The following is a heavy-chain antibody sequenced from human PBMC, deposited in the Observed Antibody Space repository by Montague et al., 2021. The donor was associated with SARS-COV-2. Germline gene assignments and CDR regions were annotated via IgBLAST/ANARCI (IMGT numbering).Heavy chain of an antibody. CDR2: ISWNSGYI. CDR3: PKGAAKTFYYNGMDV. J-gene: IGHJ6*02. D-gene: IGHD6-25*01. Sequence: SLRLSCAASGFTFGDYALHWVRQAPGKGLEWVSAISWNSGYIDYAGSVKGRFTISRDNDKNSLYLEMNSLSAEDTALYYCPKGAAKTFYYNGMDVWGQGTTVTVSS. V-gene: IGHV3-9*01. CDR1: GFTFGDYA.